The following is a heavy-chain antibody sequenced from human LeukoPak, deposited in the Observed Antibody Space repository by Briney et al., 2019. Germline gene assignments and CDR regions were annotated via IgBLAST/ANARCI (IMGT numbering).Heavy chain of an antibody. CDR1: GGSISSSNW. CDR3: AKTLPYCSSTSCQVGPMDV. V-gene: IGHV4-4*02. Sequence: SETLSLTCAVSGGSISSSNWWSWVRQPPGKGLEWIGEIYHSGSTNYNPSLKSRVTISVDKSKNQFSLKLSSVTAADTAVYYCAKTLPYCSSTSCQVGPMDVWGKGTTVTVSS. J-gene: IGHJ6*04. D-gene: IGHD2-2*01. CDR2: IYHSGST.